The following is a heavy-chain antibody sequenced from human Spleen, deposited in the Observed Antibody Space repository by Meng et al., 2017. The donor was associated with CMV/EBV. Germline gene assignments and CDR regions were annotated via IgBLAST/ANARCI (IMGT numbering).Heavy chain of an antibody. CDR2: IIPIFGTA. J-gene: IGHJ6*02. CDR3: ARDQLTAMVTYYYGMDV. D-gene: IGHD5-18*01. Sequence: SVKVSCKASGGTFSSYAISWVRQAPGQGLEWMGGIIPIFGTANYAQKFQGRVTITTDESTSTAYMELSSLRSEDTAVYYCARDQLTAMVTYYYGMDVWGQGTLVTVSS. V-gene: IGHV1-69*05. CDR1: GGTFSSYA.